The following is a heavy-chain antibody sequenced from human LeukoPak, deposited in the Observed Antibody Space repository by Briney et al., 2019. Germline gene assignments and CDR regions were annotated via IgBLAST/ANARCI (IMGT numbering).Heavy chain of an antibody. CDR3: VREASGVSSSAFDV. V-gene: IGHV3-74*01. Sequence: GGSLRLSCAASEFTFSTYSMHWVRQVPGKGLVWVSRINTDGTNTNYADSVKGRFTISRDNAKNTLYMQMNSLRAEDTAVYYCVREASGVSSSAFDVWGQGTMVTVSS. J-gene: IGHJ3*01. CDR2: INTDGTNT. D-gene: IGHD1-26*01. CDR1: EFTFSTYS.